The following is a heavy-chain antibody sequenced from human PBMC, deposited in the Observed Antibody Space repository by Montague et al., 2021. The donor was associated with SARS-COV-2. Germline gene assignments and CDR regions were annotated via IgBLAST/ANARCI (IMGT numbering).Heavy chain of an antibody. Sequence: SETLSLTCTVSGYSITRSSYYWGWIRQPPGKGLEWIASISHSGSTFYNPSLKGRATISVDTTKNQFSLKLTSVTAADTAVYYCARDLRITTPGSYWGQGTRVTVSS. V-gene: IGHV4-39*02. CDR1: GYSITRSSYY. D-gene: IGHD6-13*01. CDR2: ISHSGST. J-gene: IGHJ4*02. CDR3: ARDLRITTPGSY.